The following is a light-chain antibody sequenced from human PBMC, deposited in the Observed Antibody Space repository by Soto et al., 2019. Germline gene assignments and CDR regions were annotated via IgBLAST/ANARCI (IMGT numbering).Light chain of an antibody. V-gene: IGKV1D-16*01. CDR1: QGINTW. CDR2: SAS. Sequence: DIQLTQSPASLSASVGDRVTITCRASQGINTWLAWYQQKPGKAPKLLIYSASTLQSGVPSRFSGSGSGTEFTLTISSLQPDDVATYYCKQYATYWTFGQGTKVDIK. CDR3: KQYATYWT. J-gene: IGKJ1*01.